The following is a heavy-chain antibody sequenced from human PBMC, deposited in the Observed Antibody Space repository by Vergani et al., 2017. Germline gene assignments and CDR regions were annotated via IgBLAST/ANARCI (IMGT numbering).Heavy chain of an antibody. Sequence: EVQLVQSGAEVKTPGESLNLFCKVSGYSFTIYWIGWVRQLPGKGLEWMGIIYRGDSDTIYSPSFQNQVTISADNTISTAYQQWSSLKASDTAMYYCARGSSSDSYYYYGMDVWGQGTTVTVSS. V-gene: IGHV5-51*01. CDR1: GYSFTIYW. D-gene: IGHD6-13*01. J-gene: IGHJ6*02. CDR2: IYRGDSDT. CDR3: ARGSSSDSYYYYGMDV.